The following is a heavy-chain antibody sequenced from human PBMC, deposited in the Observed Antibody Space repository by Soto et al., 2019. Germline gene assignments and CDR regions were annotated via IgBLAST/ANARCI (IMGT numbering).Heavy chain of an antibody. Sequence: ASVKVSCKASGYTFTSYAMHWVRQAPGQRLEWMGWINAGNGNTKYSQKFQGRVTITRDTSASTAYMELSSLRSEDTAVYYRATDTTRVVAATFRFDPWGQGTLVTVSS. CDR2: INAGNGNT. CDR3: ATDTTRVVAATFRFDP. D-gene: IGHD2-15*01. J-gene: IGHJ5*02. V-gene: IGHV1-3*01. CDR1: GYTFTSYA.